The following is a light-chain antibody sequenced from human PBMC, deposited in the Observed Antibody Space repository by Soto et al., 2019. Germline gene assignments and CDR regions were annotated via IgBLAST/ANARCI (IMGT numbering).Light chain of an antibody. CDR3: QQSYSIPRT. Sequence: DIQMTQSPFSLSASVGDRVTITCRASQIISRYLKWYQQKPGKAPKLLIYGVSSLQSGVPSRFSGSGSGTDFTLAISSLQPEDFATYYCQQSYSIPRTFGGGTKVDIK. CDR1: QIISRY. CDR2: GVS. J-gene: IGKJ4*01. V-gene: IGKV1-39*01.